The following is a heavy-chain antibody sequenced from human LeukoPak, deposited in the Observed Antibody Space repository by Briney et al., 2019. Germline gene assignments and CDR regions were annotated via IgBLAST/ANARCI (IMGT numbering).Heavy chain of an antibody. CDR3: ARVYDSGSYSCPH. CDR1: GYTFIHYG. D-gene: IGHD3-10*01. Sequence: ASVKVSCKASGYTFIHYGISWVRQAPGQGLEYMGWISAYNGNTNYAQKLQGRVTMTTDTSTSTAYMELRSLRSDDTAVYYCARVYDSGSYSCPHWGQGTLVTVSS. V-gene: IGHV1-18*01. J-gene: IGHJ4*02. CDR2: ISAYNGNT.